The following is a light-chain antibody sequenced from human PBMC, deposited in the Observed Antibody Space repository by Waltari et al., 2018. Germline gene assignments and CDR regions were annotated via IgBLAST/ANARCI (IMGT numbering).Light chain of an antibody. CDR1: QSVINNY. CDR3: QQYGVSPYT. CDR2: AAS. Sequence: EIVLTQSPGTLSLSPGERATLSCRASQSVINNYLAWYQQKPGQALSLLIYAASRRDVGVPDRFSGSGSGTDFTLTISRLEPEDFAIFYCQQYGVSPYTFGQGTKLEV. J-gene: IGKJ2*01. V-gene: IGKV3-20*01.